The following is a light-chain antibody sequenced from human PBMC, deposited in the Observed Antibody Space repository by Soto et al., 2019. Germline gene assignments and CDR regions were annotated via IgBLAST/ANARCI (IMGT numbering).Light chain of an antibody. V-gene: IGKV1-39*01. CDR3: QQCFSTPLLT. CDR2: GAS. Sequence: DIQMTQSPSSLSASVGDRVTITCRASQSISTFLNWYQQKPGKAPKLLIYGASNLESGVPSTFSGSGSGTDFTLPISSLQPEDFATYYFQQCFSTPLLTFGGGTKVEIK. J-gene: IGKJ4*01. CDR1: QSISTF.